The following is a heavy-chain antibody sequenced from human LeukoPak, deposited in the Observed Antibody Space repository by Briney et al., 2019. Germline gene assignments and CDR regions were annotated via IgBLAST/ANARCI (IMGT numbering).Heavy chain of an antibody. V-gene: IGHV3-7*01. J-gene: IGHJ3*02. CDR2: IKQDGSER. CDR1: GFTFSTYW. Sequence: GGSLRLSCAASGFTFSTYWMTWVRQAPGEGLEWVANIKQDGSERYYVDSVKGRFTISRDNTKNSLHLQMNSLRVEDTAVYYCARERSSWYAFDMWGQGTMVTVSS. CDR3: ARERSSWYAFDM. D-gene: IGHD6-13*01.